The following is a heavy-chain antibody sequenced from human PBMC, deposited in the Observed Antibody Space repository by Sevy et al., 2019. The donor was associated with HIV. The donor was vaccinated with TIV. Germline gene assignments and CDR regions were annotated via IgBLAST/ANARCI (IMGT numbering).Heavy chain of an antibody. J-gene: IGHJ4*02. CDR1: DGSISNYF. V-gene: IGHV4-59*12. CDR3: ARLNWQQPYYFDS. D-gene: IGHD6-13*01. Sequence: SETLSLTCTVSDGSISNYFWSWIRQPPGKGLEWIGYIYYTGSTNYNPALKSPVTISLDTSKSRFSLKLTSVTAADTAVYFCARLNWQQPYYFDSWGPGILVTVSS. CDR2: IYYTGST.